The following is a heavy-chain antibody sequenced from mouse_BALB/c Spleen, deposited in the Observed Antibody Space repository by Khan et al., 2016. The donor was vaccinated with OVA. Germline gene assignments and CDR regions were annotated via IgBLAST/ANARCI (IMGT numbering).Heavy chain of an antibody. CDR2: KSYSGST. CDR1: GYSITSGYV. V-gene: IGHV3-2*02. J-gene: IGHJ2*01. CDR3: ARTARITY. Sequence: EVKLEESGPGLVKPSESLTLSCTATGYSITSGYVWNWNRQLPGNQLECRGYKSYSGSTNYNPSFKGRVTFTRDKSKNQYFLHLNSVTTEDTATYYCARTARITYWGQGTTLTVSS. D-gene: IGHD1-2*01.